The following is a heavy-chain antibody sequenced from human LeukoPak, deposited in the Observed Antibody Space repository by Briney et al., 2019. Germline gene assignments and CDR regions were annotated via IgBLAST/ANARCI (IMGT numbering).Heavy chain of an antibody. V-gene: IGHV1-69*11. Sequence: VASVKVSCKASGGTFSSYAISWVRQAPGQGLEWMGRIIPILGTANYAQKFQGRVTITTDESTSTAYMEPSSLRSEDTAVYYCARDLRVDVYWWLFHDYWGQGTLVTVSS. D-gene: IGHD3-22*01. CDR1: GGTFSSYA. CDR2: IIPILGTA. J-gene: IGHJ4*02. CDR3: ARDLRVDVYWWLFHDY.